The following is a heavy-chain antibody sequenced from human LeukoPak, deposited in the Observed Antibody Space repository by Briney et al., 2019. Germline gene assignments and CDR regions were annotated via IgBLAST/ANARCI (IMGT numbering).Heavy chain of an antibody. CDR2: IGSSSSFK. V-gene: IGHV3-21*01. CDR1: EFTFRNYS. J-gene: IGHJ2*01. D-gene: IGHD3-22*01. CDR3: ARAPVIVMHDWYFDL. Sequence: GGSPRLSCVGSEFTFRNYSMNWVRQAPGKGLEWVSSIGSSSSFKYYLDSVKGRFTITRDNAKKSLYLQMNSLRVEDTAIYYCARAPVIVMHDWYFDLWGRGTLVTVSS.